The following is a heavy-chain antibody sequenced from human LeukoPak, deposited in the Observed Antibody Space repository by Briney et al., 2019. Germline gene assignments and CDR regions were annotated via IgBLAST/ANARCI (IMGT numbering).Heavy chain of an antibody. CDR1: GGSISSSSYY. J-gene: IGHJ5*02. Sequence: PSETLSLTCTVSGGSISSSSYYWGWIRQPPGTGLEWIGSIYYSGSTYYNPSLKSRVAISVDTSKNQFSLKLSSVTAADTAVYYCAKGGVWFGNSNPWGQGTLVTVSS. CDR3: AKGGVWFGNSNP. V-gene: IGHV4-39*07. D-gene: IGHD3-10*01. CDR2: IYYSGST.